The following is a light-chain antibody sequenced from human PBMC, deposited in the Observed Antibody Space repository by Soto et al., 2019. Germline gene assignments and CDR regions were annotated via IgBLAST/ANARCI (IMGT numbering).Light chain of an antibody. Sequence: EIVRTQSPATLSVSPGERATLSCRASQSVSSNLAWYQQKPGQAPRLLIYGASTRATGIPARFSGSESGTEFTLTISSLQSEDFAVYYGQQYNNWTPWTFGQGTKGEIK. V-gene: IGKV3-15*01. J-gene: IGKJ1*01. CDR1: QSVSSN. CDR3: QQYNNWTPWT. CDR2: GAS.